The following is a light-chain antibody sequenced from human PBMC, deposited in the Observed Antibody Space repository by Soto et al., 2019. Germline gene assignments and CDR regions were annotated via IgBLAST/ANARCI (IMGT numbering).Light chain of an antibody. V-gene: IGKV3-20*01. CDR3: QQYGNSPQT. CDR2: GAA. J-gene: IGKJ1*01. Sequence: ETVLTQSPATLSLSPGERATLSCRASQSISRYLAGYQQKPRQAPRLLIYGAASRATGIPNRFSGSGSGTDFTLTISRLEPEDFAVYYCQQYGNSPQTFGQGTKVDIK. CDR1: QSISRY.